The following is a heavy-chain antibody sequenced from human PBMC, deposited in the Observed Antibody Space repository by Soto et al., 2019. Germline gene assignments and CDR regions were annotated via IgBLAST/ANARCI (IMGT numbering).Heavy chain of an antibody. CDR1: GGPFSGYY. D-gene: IGHD1-1*01. CDR2: INHSGST. V-gene: IGHV4-34*01. J-gene: IGHJ5*02. Sequence: QVRLQQWGTGLLKSSETLSLTCAVYGGPFSGYYWSWLRQPPGKGLEWIGEINHSGSTNYNPSLKSRVTISVDTSKNQFSLKVTSVTAADTAVYYCATANWSHHYFDPWGQGTLVTVSS. CDR3: ATANWSHHYFDP.